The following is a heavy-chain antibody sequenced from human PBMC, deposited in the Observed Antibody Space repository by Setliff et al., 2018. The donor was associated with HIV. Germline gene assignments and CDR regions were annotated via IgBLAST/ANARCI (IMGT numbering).Heavy chain of an antibody. CDR2: IYPGDSHT. D-gene: IGHD6-13*01. CDR3: ARHRHTAAGTLDAFDI. Sequence: GESLKISCKGSGYSFTSYWIAWVRQMPGKGLEWMGIIYPGDSHTRYSPSFQGQVTISADKSISTAYLQWSSLKASDTAMYYCARHRHTAAGTLDAFDIWGQGTVVTVSS. V-gene: IGHV5-51*01. CDR1: GYSFTSYW. J-gene: IGHJ3*02.